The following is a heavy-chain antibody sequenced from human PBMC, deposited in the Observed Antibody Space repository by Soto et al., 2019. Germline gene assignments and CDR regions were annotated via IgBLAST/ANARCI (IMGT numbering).Heavy chain of an antibody. CDR2: IYYSGST. CDR3: ARDKRLTGYGMDV. J-gene: IGHJ6*02. V-gene: IGHV4-31*03. CDR1: GVYISSGGYY. D-gene: IGHD3-9*01. Sequence: SETLSLTCTVSGVYISSGGYYWSWIRQHPGKGLEWIGYIYYSGSTYYNPSLKSRVTISVDTSKNQFSLKLSSVTAADTAVYYCARDKRLTGYGMDVWGQGTTVTVSS.